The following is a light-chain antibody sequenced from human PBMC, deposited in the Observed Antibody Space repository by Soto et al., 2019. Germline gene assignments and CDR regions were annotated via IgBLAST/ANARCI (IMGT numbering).Light chain of an antibody. V-gene: IGKV3-15*01. Sequence: EIVMTQSPATLSVSPGERASLSCRASQSVNSNLAWYQQKPGQAPRLLIYGASTRATGIPTRFSGSGSGTVFTLTISSLQSEDFAVYYCQQYNGWPPWTYGQGTKVEIK. CDR3: QQYNGWPPWT. CDR1: QSVNSN. J-gene: IGKJ1*01. CDR2: GAS.